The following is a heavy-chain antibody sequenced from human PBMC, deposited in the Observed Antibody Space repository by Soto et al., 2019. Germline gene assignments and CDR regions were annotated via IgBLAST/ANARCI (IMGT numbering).Heavy chain of an antibody. CDR3: AKGRGGSGSLTPRVDF. D-gene: IGHD3-10*01. Sequence: EVQLLESGGGLVQPGGSLRLSCAASGFTFNNYAMTWVRQAPGKGLEWVSAISGGGDTTSYADSVKGRFTVSRDGSKNTLYLQMSSRLSEDTALYYCAKGRGGSGSLTPRVDFWGQGTLVTVSS. CDR1: GFTFNNYA. V-gene: IGHV3-23*01. CDR2: ISGGGDTT. J-gene: IGHJ4*02.